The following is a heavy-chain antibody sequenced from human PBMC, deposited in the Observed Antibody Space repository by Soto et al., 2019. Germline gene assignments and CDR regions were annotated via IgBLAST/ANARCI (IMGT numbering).Heavy chain of an antibody. V-gene: IGHV1-18*01. CDR3: SRGTSIPASGDY. D-gene: IGHD6-6*01. CDR1: GYTFTNYG. J-gene: IGHJ4*01. Sequence: QVQLVQSGAEVKKPGASVKVSCKASGYTFTNYGINWVRQAPGQGLEWLGWVSAYNGERRYAQRVQARVIMTTDTSTTTAYMELTSLRSDETVVYYFSRGTSIPASGDYWGQGTLVTVSS. CDR2: VSAYNGER.